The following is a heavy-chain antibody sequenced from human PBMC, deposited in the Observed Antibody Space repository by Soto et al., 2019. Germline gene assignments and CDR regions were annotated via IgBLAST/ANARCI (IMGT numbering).Heavy chain of an antibody. CDR1: GFSFNVYT. CDR2: ITSRSDYI. CDR3: ASLNGGAF. Sequence: GGSLRLSCVASGFSFNVYTMNWVRQAPGKGLEWVSSITSRSDYIYYTDSVKGRFTISRDNAKNSLYLQMNSLRAEDTAVYSCASLNGGAFWGQGTLVTVS. D-gene: IGHD7-27*01. J-gene: IGHJ4*02. V-gene: IGHV3-21*01.